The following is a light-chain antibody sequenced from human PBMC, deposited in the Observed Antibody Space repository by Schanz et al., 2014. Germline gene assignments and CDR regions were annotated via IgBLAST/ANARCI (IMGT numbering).Light chain of an antibody. V-gene: IGLV1-40*01. CDR1: SSNIGADYD. CDR3: AAWDDSLNAF. Sequence: QSILTQPPSVSGAPGQRVTISCTGSSSNIGADYDVHWYQHLPGTAPKLLIYANNNRPSGVPDRFSGSKSGTSASLAITGLQADDEADYYCAAWDDSLNAFFGTGTKLTVL. J-gene: IGLJ1*01. CDR2: ANN.